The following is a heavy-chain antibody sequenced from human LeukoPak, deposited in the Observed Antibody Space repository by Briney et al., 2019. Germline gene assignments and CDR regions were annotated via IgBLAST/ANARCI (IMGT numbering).Heavy chain of an antibody. D-gene: IGHD6-6*01. Sequence: SETLSLTCTVSGGSISSSSYYWGWIRQPPGKGLVWFGSIYYSGSTYYNPSLKSRVTISVDTSKNQFSLKLSSVTAADTAVYYCARVARIAARPNWFDPWGQGTLVTVSS. CDR2: IYYSGST. CDR3: ARVARIAARPNWFDP. V-gene: IGHV4-39*07. J-gene: IGHJ5*02. CDR1: GGSISSSSYY.